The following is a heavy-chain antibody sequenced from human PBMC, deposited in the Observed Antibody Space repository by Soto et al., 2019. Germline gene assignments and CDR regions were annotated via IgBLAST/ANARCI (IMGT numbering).Heavy chain of an antibody. J-gene: IGHJ5*02. CDR1: GGSFSGYY. V-gene: IGHV4-34*01. CDR3: ASGGYQLLTNWFDP. D-gene: IGHD2-2*01. Sequence: SETLSLTCAVYGGSFSGYYWSWIRQPPGKGLEWIGEINHSGSTNYNPSLKSRVTISVDTSKNQFSLKLSSVTAADTAVYYCASGGYQLLTNWFDPWGQGTLVTVSS. CDR2: INHSGST.